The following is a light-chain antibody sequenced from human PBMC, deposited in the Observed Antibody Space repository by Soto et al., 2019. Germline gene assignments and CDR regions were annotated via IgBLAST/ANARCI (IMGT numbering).Light chain of an antibody. Sequence: DIQMTQSPSTPSASVGARVTITFRASQSMSSWLAWYQQKPGNAPKFLIYDASSLQSGVSSRFSGSGSGREFTLTISSLQPDDFGTYYCQQYNSRRTFGQGTKVDIK. CDR1: QSMSSW. V-gene: IGKV1-5*01. J-gene: IGKJ1*01. CDR2: DAS. CDR3: QQYNSRRT.